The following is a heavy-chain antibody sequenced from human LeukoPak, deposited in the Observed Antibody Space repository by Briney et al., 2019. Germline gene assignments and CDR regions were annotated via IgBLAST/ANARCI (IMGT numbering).Heavy chain of an antibody. V-gene: IGHV1-69*05. CDR1: GGTFSSYA. J-gene: IGHJ4*02. Sequence: SVKVSCKASGGTFSSYAISWVRQAPGQGLEWMGGIIPIFGTANYAQKFQGRVTITTDESTSTAYMELSSLRSEDTAVYYCARELRFLEWLRPDYWGQGTLVTVSS. D-gene: IGHD3-3*01. CDR3: ARELRFLEWLRPDY. CDR2: IIPIFGTA.